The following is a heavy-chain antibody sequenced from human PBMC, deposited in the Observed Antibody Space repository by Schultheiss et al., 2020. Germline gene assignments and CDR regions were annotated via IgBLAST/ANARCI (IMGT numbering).Heavy chain of an antibody. CDR2: ISRSSDYI. V-gene: IGHV3-21*01. D-gene: IGHD4-17*01. CDR1: GFTFSIYD. J-gene: IGHJ4*02. Sequence: GGSLRLSCAASGFTFSIYDMNWVRQAPGKGLEWVSSISRSSDYIFYADSVKGRFTISRDNAKNSLYLQINSLRAEDTAVYYCARDQGTTVTSYYFDYWGQGTLVTVSS. CDR3: ARDQGTTVTSYYFDY.